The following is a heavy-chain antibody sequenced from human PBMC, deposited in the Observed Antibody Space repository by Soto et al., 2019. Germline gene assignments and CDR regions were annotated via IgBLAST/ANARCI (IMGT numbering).Heavy chain of an antibody. J-gene: IGHJ6*02. CDR2: ISGSGGST. CDR3: AKYYGSGSYYAYYYYGMDV. V-gene: IGHV3-23*01. Sequence: PGGSLRLSCAASAFTFSSYAMSWVRQAPGKGLEWVSAISGSGGSTYYADSVKGRFTISRDNSKNTLYLQMNSLRAEDTAVYYCAKYYGSGSYYAYYYYGMDVWGQGTTVTVSS. D-gene: IGHD3-10*01. CDR1: AFTFSSYA.